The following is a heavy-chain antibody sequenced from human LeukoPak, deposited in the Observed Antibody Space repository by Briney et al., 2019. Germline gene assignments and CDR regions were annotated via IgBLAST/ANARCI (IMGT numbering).Heavy chain of an antibody. V-gene: IGHV4-34*01. CDR3: AGEMGDDFYYFDY. CDR1: GGSFSGYY. D-gene: IGHD1-26*01. CDR2: INHSGST. J-gene: IGHJ4*02. Sequence: SETLSLTCAVYGGSFSGYYWSWIRQPPGKGLEWIGEINHSGSTNYNPSLKSRVTISVDTSKNQFSLKLSSVTAADTAVYYCAGEMGDDFYYFDYWGQGTLVTVSS.